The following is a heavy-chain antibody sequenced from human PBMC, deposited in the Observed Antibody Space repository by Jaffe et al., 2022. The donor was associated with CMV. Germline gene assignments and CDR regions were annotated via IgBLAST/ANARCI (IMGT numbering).Heavy chain of an antibody. Sequence: EVQLVESGGGLVQPGRSLRLSCAASGFTFDDYAMHWVRQAPGKGLEWVSGISWNSGSIGYADSVKGRFTISRDNAKNSLYLQMNSLRAEDTALYYCATGRVVRGVIHADFDYWGQGTLVTVSS. CDR3: ATGRVVRGVIHADFDY. D-gene: IGHD3-10*01. V-gene: IGHV3-9*01. CDR1: GFTFDDYA. J-gene: IGHJ4*02. CDR2: ISWNSGSI.